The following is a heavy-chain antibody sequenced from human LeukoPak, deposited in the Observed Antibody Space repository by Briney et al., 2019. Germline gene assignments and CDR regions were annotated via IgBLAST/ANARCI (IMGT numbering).Heavy chain of an antibody. J-gene: IGHJ4*02. CDR3: AREADSSWSNYAD. Sequence: SETLSLTCSVSGYSINNGFYWDWIRQPPGRGLEWIGRIYTSGSTNYNPSLKSRVTMSVDTSKNQFSLKLSSVTAADTAVYYCAREADSSWSNYADWGQGTLVTVSS. V-gene: IGHV4-38-2*02. CDR2: IYTSGST. D-gene: IGHD6-13*01. CDR1: GYSINNGFY.